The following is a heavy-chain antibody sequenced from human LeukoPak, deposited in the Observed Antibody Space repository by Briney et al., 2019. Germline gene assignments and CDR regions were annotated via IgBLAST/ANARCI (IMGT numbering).Heavy chain of an antibody. CDR2: ISGSGGST. CDR3: AKLVGYSGSWPPHYFDY. J-gene: IGHJ4*02. Sequence: PGGSLRLSCAASGFTFSSYAMSWVRQAPGKGLEWVSAISGSGGSTYYADSVKGRFTISRDNSKNTLYLQMNSLRAEDTAVYYCAKLVGYSGSWPPHYFDYWGQGTLVTVSS. V-gene: IGHV3-23*01. D-gene: IGHD6-6*01. CDR1: GFTFSSYA.